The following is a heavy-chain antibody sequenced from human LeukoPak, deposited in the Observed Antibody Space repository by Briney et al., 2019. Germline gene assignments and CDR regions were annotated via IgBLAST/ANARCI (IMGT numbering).Heavy chain of an antibody. D-gene: IGHD1-26*01. CDR3: ARYSGSHYAFDI. V-gene: IGHV4-39*01. Sequence: MPSETLSLTCTVSGGAISSTSYYWGWLRQPPGKGLEWIGNIYYSGNTFYNPPLKSRITIFVDTSKNQFSLKLSSVTAADTAVYYCARYSGSHYAFDIWGQGTMVTVSS. CDR1: GGAISSTSYY. CDR2: IYYSGNT. J-gene: IGHJ3*02.